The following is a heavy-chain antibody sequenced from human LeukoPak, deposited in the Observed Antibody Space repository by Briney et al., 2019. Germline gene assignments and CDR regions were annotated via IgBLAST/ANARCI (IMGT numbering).Heavy chain of an antibody. CDR1: GGSITSTSSS. J-gene: IGHJ5*02. D-gene: IGHD2-2*01. CDR2: IFVSGPT. CDR3: ARDTGPSGTAFEP. Sequence: PEALSPTCAVSGGSITSTSSSWVWIRQHRGRGLEWIGTIFVSGPTYSNPSPKSRATLSVEPSKNTSSRRLCSLTAAHRAVSYCARDTGPSGTAFEPWGAGTRDPVS. V-gene: IGHV4-39*02.